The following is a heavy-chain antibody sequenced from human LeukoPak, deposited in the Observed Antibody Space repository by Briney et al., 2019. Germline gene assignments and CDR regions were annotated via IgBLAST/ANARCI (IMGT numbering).Heavy chain of an antibody. J-gene: IGHJ5*02. Sequence: GGSLRLSCAASGFTFSSYAMHWVRQAPGKGLEWVAVISYDGSNKYYADSVKGRFTISRDNSKNSLYLQMNSLRAEDTAVYYCARDDDHGGNPNWFDPWGQGTLVTVSS. V-gene: IGHV3-30-3*01. CDR2: ISYDGSNK. CDR3: ARDDDHGGNPNWFDP. D-gene: IGHD4-23*01. CDR1: GFTFSSYA.